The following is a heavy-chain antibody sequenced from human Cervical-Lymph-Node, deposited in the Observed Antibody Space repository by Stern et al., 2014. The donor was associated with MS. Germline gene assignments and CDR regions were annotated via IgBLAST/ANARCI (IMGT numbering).Heavy chain of an antibody. J-gene: IGHJ4*02. CDR3: ARSRAVAGSLLFDY. CDR1: GFTFSSYD. CDR2: IGTACVT. Sequence: EVQLVESGGGLVQPGGSLRLSCAASGFTFSSYDMHWVRQATGKGMEWVSAIGTACVTYYPGSVKGRFTSSRANAKNSLYLQMNSLRAGDTAVYYCARSRAVAGSLLFDYWGQGTLVTVSS. V-gene: IGHV3-13*01. D-gene: IGHD6-19*01.